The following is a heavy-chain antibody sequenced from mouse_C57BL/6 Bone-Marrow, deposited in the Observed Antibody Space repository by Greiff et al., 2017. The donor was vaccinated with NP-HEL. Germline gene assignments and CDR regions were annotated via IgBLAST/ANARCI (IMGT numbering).Heavy chain of an antibody. Sequence: QVQLKQPGAELVKPGASVKLSCKASGYTFTSYWMHWVKQRPGQGLEWIGMIHPNSGSTNYNEKFKSKATLTVDKSSSTAYMQLSSLTSEDSAVYYCADYYGSGLLTGAWGQGTSVTVSS. CDR2: IHPNSGST. J-gene: IGHJ4*01. D-gene: IGHD1-1*01. CDR3: ADYYGSGLLTGA. V-gene: IGHV1-64*01. CDR1: GYTFTSYW.